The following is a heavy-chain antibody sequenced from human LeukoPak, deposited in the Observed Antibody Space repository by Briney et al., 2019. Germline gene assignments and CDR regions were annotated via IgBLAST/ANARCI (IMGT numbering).Heavy chain of an antibody. Sequence: NPSETLSLTCAVYGGSFSGYYWSWIRQPPGKGLEWIGEINHSGSTNYNPSLKSRVTISVDTSKNQFSLKLSSVTAADTAVYYCARVIGSRGGYYYYMDVWGKGTTVTVSS. J-gene: IGHJ6*03. V-gene: IGHV4-34*01. CDR3: ARVIGSRGGYYYYMDV. CDR2: INHSGST. D-gene: IGHD6-13*01. CDR1: GGSFSGYY.